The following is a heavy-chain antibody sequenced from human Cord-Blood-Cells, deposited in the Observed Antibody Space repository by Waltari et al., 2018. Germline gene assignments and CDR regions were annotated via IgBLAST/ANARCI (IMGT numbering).Heavy chain of an antibody. D-gene: IGHD3-10*01. CDR2: INPSGGST. Sequence: QAQLVQSGAEVKTPGASVKVCCRASVYTFTSYYLHWVRQYPGQGLEWMGIINPSGGSTSYAQKFQGRVTMTRDTSTSTVYMELSSLRSEDTAVYYCARVGPYGSGSYFDYWGQGTLVTVSS. V-gene: IGHV1-46*01. CDR1: VYTFTSYY. J-gene: IGHJ4*02. CDR3: ARVGPYGSGSYFDY.